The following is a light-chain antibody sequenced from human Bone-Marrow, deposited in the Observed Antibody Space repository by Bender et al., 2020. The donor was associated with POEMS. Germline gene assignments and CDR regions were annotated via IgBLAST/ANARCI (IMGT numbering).Light chain of an antibody. V-gene: IGLV2-14*03. CDR1: ASDIGSYGY. J-gene: IGLJ2*01. Sequence: QSALTQPASVSGSHGQSITISCTGSASDIGSYGYVSWYQQYPGKAPKLMIYDVSDRPSGVPDRFSGSKSGTSASLAITGLQAEDEADYYCQAYDNNLSGVVFGGGTRLTVL. CDR3: QAYDNNLSGVV. CDR2: DVS.